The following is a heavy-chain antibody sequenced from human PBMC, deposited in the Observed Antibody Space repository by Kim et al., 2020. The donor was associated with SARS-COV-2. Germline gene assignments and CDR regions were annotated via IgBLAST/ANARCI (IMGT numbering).Heavy chain of an antibody. CDR3: ATLSLYYYYYGMDV. Sequence: ASVKVSCKASGYTFTSYGISWVRQAPGQGLEWMGWISAYNGNTNYAQKLQGRVTMTTDTSTSTAYMELRSLRSDDTAVYYCATLSLYYYYYGMDVWGQGTTVTVSS. D-gene: IGHD3-16*02. CDR1: GYTFTSYG. V-gene: IGHV1-18*04. J-gene: IGHJ6*02. CDR2: ISAYNGNT.